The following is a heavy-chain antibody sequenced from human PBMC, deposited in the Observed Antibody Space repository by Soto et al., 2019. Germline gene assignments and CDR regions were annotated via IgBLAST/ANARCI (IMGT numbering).Heavy chain of an antibody. Sequence: ASVKVSCKASGGTFSSYAISWVRQAPGQGLEWMGGIIPIFGTANYAQKFQGRVTITADESTSTAYMELSSLRSEDTAVYYCARVTGGYYYYYGMDVWGRGTTVTVSS. CDR1: GGTFSSYA. CDR3: ARVTGGYYYYYGMDV. D-gene: IGHD2-15*01. CDR2: IIPIFGTA. J-gene: IGHJ6*02. V-gene: IGHV1-69*13.